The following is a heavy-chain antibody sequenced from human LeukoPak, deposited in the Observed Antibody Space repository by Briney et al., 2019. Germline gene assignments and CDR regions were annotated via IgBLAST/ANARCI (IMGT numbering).Heavy chain of an antibody. CDR1: GFTFSSYS. J-gene: IGHJ6*02. D-gene: IGHD3-16*01. Sequence: GGSLRLSCAASGFTFSSYSMNWVRQAPGKGLEWVSSISSSSSSYIYYADSVKGRFTISRDNAKNSLYLQMNSLRAEDTAVYYCARVGDRNYYAMDVWGQGTTVTVSS. CDR2: ISSSSSSYI. V-gene: IGHV3-21*01. CDR3: ARVGDRNYYAMDV.